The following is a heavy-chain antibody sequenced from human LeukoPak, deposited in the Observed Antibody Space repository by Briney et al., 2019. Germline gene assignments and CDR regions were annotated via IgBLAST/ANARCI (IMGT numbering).Heavy chain of an antibody. V-gene: IGHV1-2*02. D-gene: IGHD3-22*01. J-gene: IGHJ4*02. CDR2: PNSGGT. Sequence: PNSGGTNYAQKFQGRVTMTRDTSISTAYMELSRLRSDDTAVYYCARGYGDSSGYYPSSKLFYWGQGTLVTVSS. CDR3: ARGYGDSSGYYPSSKLFY.